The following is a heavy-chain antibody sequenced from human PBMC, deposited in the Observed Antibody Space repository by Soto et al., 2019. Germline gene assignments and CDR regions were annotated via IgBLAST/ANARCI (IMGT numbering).Heavy chain of an antibody. J-gene: IGHJ4*02. CDR1: GGSISSYY. CDR2: IYYSGST. D-gene: IGHD6-13*01. V-gene: IGHV4-59*08. CDR3: ARHGIAAAGAFDY. Sequence: PSETLSLTCTVSGGSISSYYWSWIRQPPGKGLEWIGYIYYSGSTNYNPSLKSRVTISVDTSKNQFSLKLSSVTAADTAVYYCARHGIAAAGAFDYWGQGTLVNVSS.